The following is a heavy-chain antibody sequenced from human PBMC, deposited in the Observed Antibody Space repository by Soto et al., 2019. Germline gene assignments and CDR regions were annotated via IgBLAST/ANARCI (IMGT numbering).Heavy chain of an antibody. J-gene: IGHJ4*02. V-gene: IGHV3-13*04. D-gene: IGHD2-8*01. CDR1: GFTFSRHD. Sequence: GGSLRLSCAASGFTFSRHDMHWVRQVTGKGLECVLGIDSAGDVKYPASVKGRFTISRENAENSLYLQMNSLGAGDTAVYYCARGWGKYFGVNDFWGQGTLVTVSS. CDR3: ARGWGKYFGVNDF. CDR2: IDSAGDV.